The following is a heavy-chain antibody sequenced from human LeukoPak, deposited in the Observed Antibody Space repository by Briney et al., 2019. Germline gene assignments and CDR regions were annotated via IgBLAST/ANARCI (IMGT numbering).Heavy chain of an antibody. J-gene: IGHJ4*02. Sequence: PGGSLRLSCAASGFTFSSYAMSWVRQAPGKGLEWVSAISGSGGSTYFADSVKGRFTISRDNSKNTLYLQMNSLRAEDTAVYYCATYSSSWYCFDYWGRGTLVTVSS. CDR3: ATYSSSWYCFDY. CDR2: ISGSGGST. CDR1: GFTFSSYA. V-gene: IGHV3-23*01. D-gene: IGHD6-13*01.